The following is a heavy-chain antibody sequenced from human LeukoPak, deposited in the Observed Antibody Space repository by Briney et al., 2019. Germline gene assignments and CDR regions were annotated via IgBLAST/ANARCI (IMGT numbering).Heavy chain of an antibody. CDR2: INHSGST. V-gene: IGHV4-34*01. D-gene: IGHD2-15*01. Sequence: PSETLSLTCAVYGGSFSGYYWSWIRQPPGKGLEWIGEINHSGSTNYNPSLKSRVTISVDTSKNQFSLKLSSVTATDTAVYYCARGYCSAGSCYEGWFDPWGQGTLVTVSS. CDR3: ARGYCSAGSCYEGWFDP. CDR1: GGSFSGYY. J-gene: IGHJ5*02.